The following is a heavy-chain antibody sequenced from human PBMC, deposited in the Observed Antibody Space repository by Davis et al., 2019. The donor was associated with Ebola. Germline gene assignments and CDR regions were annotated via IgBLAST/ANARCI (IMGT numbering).Heavy chain of an antibody. V-gene: IGHV3-23*01. CDR1: GFTFSSYG. CDR2: ISGSGGST. J-gene: IGHJ6*02. D-gene: IGHD2-21*02. Sequence: GESLKISCAASGFTFSSYGMHWVRQAPGKGLEWVSAISGSGGSTYYADSVKGRFTISRDNSKNTLYLQMNSLRAEDTAVYYCAKGGDYVYYYYYGMDVWGQGTTVTVSS. CDR3: AKGGDYVYYYYYGMDV.